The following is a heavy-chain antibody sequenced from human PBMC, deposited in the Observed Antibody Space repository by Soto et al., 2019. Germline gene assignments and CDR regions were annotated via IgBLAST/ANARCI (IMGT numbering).Heavy chain of an antibody. J-gene: IGHJ6*02. CDR1: GFTFDDYA. CDR3: AKGLAGGTTYYYYGMDV. V-gene: IGHV3-9*01. D-gene: IGHD6-13*01. CDR2: INWNSGSI. Sequence: GGSLRLSCAASGFTFDDYAMYWVRQVPGKGPEWVSGINWNSGSIGYADSVMGRFTISRDNAKNSLYLQMNSLRAGDTALYYCAKGLAGGTTYYYYGMDVWGQGTTVTVSS.